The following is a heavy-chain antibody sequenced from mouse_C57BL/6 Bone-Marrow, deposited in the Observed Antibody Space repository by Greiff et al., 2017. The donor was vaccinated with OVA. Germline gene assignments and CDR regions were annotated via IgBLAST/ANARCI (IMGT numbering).Heavy chain of an antibody. V-gene: IGHV1-55*01. D-gene: IGHD2-3*01. J-gene: IGHJ2*01. Sequence: QVQLQQPGAELVKPGASVKMSCKASGYTFTSYWITWVKQRPGQGLEWIGDIYPGSASTNYNEKFKSKATLTVDTSSSTAYMQLSSLTSEDSAVYYCARGRGLYDGYFFDYWGQGTTLTVSS. CDR2: IYPGSAST. CDR3: ARGRGLYDGYFFDY. CDR1: GYTFTSYW.